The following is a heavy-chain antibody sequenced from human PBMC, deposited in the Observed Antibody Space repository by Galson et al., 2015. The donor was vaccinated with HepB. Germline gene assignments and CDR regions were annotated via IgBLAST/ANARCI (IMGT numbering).Heavy chain of an antibody. CDR3: ARHLKEDGMDV. CDR2: IYAGDSET. D-gene: IGHD3-9*01. Sequence: QSGAEVKRPGESLSISCQGSEQTFITHWIGWVRHMPGKGLEWMGLIYAGDSETRYSPAFEGQVSISVDKSINTAYLQWSSLKASDTAVYYCARHLKEDGMDVWGQGTTVTVAS. J-gene: IGHJ6*02. V-gene: IGHV5-51*01. CDR1: EQTFITHW.